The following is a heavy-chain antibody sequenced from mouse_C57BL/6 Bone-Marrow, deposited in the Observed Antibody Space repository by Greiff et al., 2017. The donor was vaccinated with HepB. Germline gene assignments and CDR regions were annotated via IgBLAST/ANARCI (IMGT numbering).Heavy chain of an antibody. Sequence: VQLQQSGPELVKPGASVKISCKASGYTFTDYYMNWVKQSHGKSLEWIGDINPNNGGTSYNQKFKGKATLTVDKSSSTASMELRSLTSEDSAVYYWARWDYGSSYWYFDVWGTGTTVTVSS. V-gene: IGHV1-26*01. J-gene: IGHJ1*03. D-gene: IGHD1-1*01. CDR1: GYTFTDYY. CDR2: INPNNGGT. CDR3: ARWDYGSSYWYFDV.